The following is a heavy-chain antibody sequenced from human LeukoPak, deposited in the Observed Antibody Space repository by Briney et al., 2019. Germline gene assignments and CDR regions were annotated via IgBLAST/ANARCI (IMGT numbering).Heavy chain of an antibody. CDR3: ARDRGYTQDY. CDR1: GFTFSSYS. D-gene: IGHD5-12*01. CDR2: INSDGSST. J-gene: IGHJ4*02. V-gene: IGHV3-74*01. Sequence: GGSLRLSCAASGFTFSSYSMNWVRQAPGKGLEWVSRINSDGSSTTYADSVKGRFTISRDNAKNTLYLQVNSLRAEDTAVYYCARDRGYTQDYWGQGTLVTVSS.